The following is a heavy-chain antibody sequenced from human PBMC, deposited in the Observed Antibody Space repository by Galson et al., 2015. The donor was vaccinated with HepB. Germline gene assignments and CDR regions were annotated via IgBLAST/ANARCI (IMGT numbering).Heavy chain of an antibody. CDR2: ISYDGSNK. CDR1: GFTFSSYA. V-gene: IGHV3-30*04. D-gene: IGHD6-19*01. CDR3: TTDPRYSSGWYPFDY. Sequence: SLRLSCAASGFTFSSYAMHWVRQAPGKGLEWVAVISYDGSNKYYADSVKGRFTISRDDSKNTLYLQMNSLKTEDTAVYYCTTDPRYSSGWYPFDYWGQGTLVTVSS. J-gene: IGHJ4*02.